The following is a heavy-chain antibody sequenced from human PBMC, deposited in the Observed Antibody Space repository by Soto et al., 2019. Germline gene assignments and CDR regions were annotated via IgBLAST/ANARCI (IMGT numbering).Heavy chain of an antibody. D-gene: IGHD6-19*01. Sequence: QVQLVESGGGVVQPGRSPRLSCAASGFTFSSYGMHWVRQAPGKGLEWVAVIWYDGSNKYYADSVKGRFTISRDNSKNTLYLQMNSLRAEDTAVYYCARERVDGSGWYYAFDIWGQGTMVTVSS. CDR2: IWYDGSNK. CDR1: GFTFSSYG. V-gene: IGHV3-33*01. CDR3: ARERVDGSGWYYAFDI. J-gene: IGHJ3*02.